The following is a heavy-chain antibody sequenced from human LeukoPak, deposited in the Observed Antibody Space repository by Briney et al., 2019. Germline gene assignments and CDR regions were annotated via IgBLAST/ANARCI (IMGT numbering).Heavy chain of an antibody. CDR1: GGSISSSSYY. Sequence: SEILSLTCTVSGGSISSSSYYWGWIRQPPGKGLEWIGSIYYSETTYYNPSLKSRVTISVDTSKNQFSLRLSSVTAADTAVYYCARQRYYGSGSYSLNWFDPWGQGTLVTVSS. V-gene: IGHV4-39*01. D-gene: IGHD3-10*01. CDR2: IYYSETT. J-gene: IGHJ5*02. CDR3: ARQRYYGSGSYSLNWFDP.